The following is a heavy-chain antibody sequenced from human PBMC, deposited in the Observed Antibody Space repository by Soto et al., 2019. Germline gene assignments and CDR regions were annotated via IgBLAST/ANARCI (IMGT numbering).Heavy chain of an antibody. CDR3: ARSRYCSSTSCYNYYYYYMDV. Sequence: QVQLQESGPGLVKPSQTLSLTCTVSGGSISSGGYYWSWIRQHPGKGLEWIGYIYYSGSTYYNPSLKLRVTISVDTSKHQFSLKLSSVTAADTAVYYCARSRYCSSTSCYNYYYYYMDVWGKWTTFTVSS. V-gene: IGHV4-31*03. D-gene: IGHD2-2*01. J-gene: IGHJ6*03. CDR1: GGSISSGGYY. CDR2: IYYSGST.